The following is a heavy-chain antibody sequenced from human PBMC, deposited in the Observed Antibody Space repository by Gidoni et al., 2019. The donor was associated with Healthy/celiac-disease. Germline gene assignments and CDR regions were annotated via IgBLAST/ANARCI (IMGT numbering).Heavy chain of an antibody. CDR1: GGSFSGYY. CDR3: ARGRSPSGSYSPLGY. CDR2: IHHSGST. J-gene: IGHJ4*02. Sequence: QVQLQQWRAGLLKPSETLSPTSAVYGGSFSGYYWSWNRQPPGKGLEWIGEIHHSGSTDYNPSLRSRVTISVDTSKNQFSLKLSSVTAADTAVYYCARGRSPSGSYSPLGYWGQGTLVTVSS. D-gene: IGHD1-26*01. V-gene: IGHV4-34*01.